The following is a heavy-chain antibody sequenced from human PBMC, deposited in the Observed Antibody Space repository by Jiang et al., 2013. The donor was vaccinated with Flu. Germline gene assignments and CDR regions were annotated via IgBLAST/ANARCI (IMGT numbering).Heavy chain of an antibody. CDR2: INPNSGGT. Sequence: SGAEVKKPGASVKVSCKASGYTFTGYYIHWVRQAPGQGLEWMGWINPNSGGTNYAQKFKGRVTMTRDTSISTAYMELTRLRSDDTAVYYCARGGIVATIGTLEGDYWGQGTLVTVSS. V-gene: IGHV1-2*02. J-gene: IGHJ4*02. CDR3: ARGGIVATIGTLEGDY. CDR1: GYTFTGYY. D-gene: IGHD5-12*01.